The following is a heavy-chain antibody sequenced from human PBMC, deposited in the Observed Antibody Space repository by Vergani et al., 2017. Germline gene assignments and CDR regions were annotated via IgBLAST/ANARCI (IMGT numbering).Heavy chain of an antibody. CDR2: INPNSGGT. Sequence: QVQLVQSGAEVKKPGASVKVSCKASGYTFTGYYMHWVRQAPGQGLEWMGWINPNSGGTNYAQKFQGRVTMTRDTSISTAYMELNSLRAEDTAVYYGAKAGAYSSSSVDDKALYYFDYWGQGTLVTVSS. CDR3: AKAGAYSSSSVDDKALYYFDY. CDR1: GYTFTGYY. V-gene: IGHV1-2*02. D-gene: IGHD6-6*01. J-gene: IGHJ4*02.